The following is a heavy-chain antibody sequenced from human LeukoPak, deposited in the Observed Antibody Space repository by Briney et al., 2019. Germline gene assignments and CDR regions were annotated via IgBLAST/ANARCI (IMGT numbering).Heavy chain of an antibody. CDR1: GFTFSRYS. CDR2: ITSSSSYI. D-gene: IGHD5-18*01. J-gene: IGHJ4*02. V-gene: IGHV3-21*01. CDR3: ARGGSGYSYGKIDY. Sequence: PGGSLRLSCAASGFTFSRYSMNWVRQAPGKGLEWVSSITSSSSYIYYADSVKGRFTISRDNAKNSLYLQMSSLRAEDTAVYYCARGGSGYSYGKIDYWGQGTLVTVSS.